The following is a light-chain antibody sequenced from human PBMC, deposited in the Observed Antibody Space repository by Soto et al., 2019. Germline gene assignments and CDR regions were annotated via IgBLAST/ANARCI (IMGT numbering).Light chain of an antibody. J-gene: IGKJ4*01. CDR2: DAS. CDR1: QSVSSY. Sequence: TPSLSPGERATLSCRASQSVSSYLAWYQQKPGQAPRLLIYDASNRATGIPARFSGSGSGTDFTLTISSLEPEDFAVYYCQQRSNWQGATFGGGTKVDIK. V-gene: IGKV3-11*01. CDR3: QQRSNWQGAT.